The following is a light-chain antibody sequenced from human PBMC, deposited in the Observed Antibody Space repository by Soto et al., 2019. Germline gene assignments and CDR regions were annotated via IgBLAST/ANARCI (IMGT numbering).Light chain of an antibody. CDR2: DAS. CDR3: QEYNTWPQWT. CDR1: EGVSSN. J-gene: IGKJ1*01. V-gene: IGKV3-15*01. Sequence: EIVMTQSPATLSVSPGERATLSCRASEGVSSNLAWYQQKPGQAPMLLIYDASTRATGLPARFSGSGSGTDFTLSISSLQSEDFAVYYCQEYNTWPQWTFGQGTKVDIK.